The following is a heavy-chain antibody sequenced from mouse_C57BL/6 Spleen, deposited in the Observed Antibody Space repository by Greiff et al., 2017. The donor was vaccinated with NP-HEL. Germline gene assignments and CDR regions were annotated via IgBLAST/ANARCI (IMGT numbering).Heavy chain of an antibody. CDR2: IYPGSGGT. V-gene: IGHV1-55*01. D-gene: IGHD2-3*01. CDR1: GYTFTSYW. Sequence: VQLQQPGAELVKPGASVKLSCKASGYTFTSYWITWVKQRPGQGLEWIGDIYPGSGGTNYNEKFKSKATLTVDTSSSTAYMQLSSLTSEDSAIYYCARDDGYYFGDWGKGTTLTVAS. J-gene: IGHJ2*01. CDR3: ARDDGYYFGD.